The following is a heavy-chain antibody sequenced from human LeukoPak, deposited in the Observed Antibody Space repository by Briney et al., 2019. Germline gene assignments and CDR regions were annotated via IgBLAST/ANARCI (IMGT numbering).Heavy chain of an antibody. V-gene: IGHV1-8*01. Sequence: ASVKVSCKASGYTFTSYDINWVRQATGQGLEWMGWMNPNSGNTGYAQKFQGRVTMTRNTSISTAYMELSSLRSEDTAVYYCAREPPQFITGTTAEDYWGQGTLVTVSS. CDR1: GYTFTSYD. CDR3: AREPPQFITGTTAEDY. J-gene: IGHJ4*02. CDR2: MNPNSGNT. D-gene: IGHD1-7*01.